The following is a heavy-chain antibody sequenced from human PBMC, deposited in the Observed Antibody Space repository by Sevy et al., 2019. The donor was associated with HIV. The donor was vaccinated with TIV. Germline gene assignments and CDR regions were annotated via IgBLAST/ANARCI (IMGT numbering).Heavy chain of an antibody. CDR1: GFTFSSYT. CDR2: ISSSGDYL. J-gene: IGHJ5*02. Sequence: GGSLRLSCAASGFTFSSYTMNWVRQAPGKGLEWVSSISSSGDYLYYADSMKGRFTISRDNAKNSLYLQMNSLRTEDTAVYYCARDLILGPPPAYIWFDPWGQGTLVTVSS. V-gene: IGHV3-21*01. D-gene: IGHD3-16*01. CDR3: ARDLILGPPPAYIWFDP.